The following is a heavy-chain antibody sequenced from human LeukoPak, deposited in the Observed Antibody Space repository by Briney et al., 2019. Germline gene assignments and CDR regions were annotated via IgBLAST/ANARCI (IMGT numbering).Heavy chain of an antibody. CDR1: GGTFSRYA. V-gene: IGHV1-69*05. CDR2: IINIFGTT. D-gene: IGHD3-16*01. Sequence: SVTVSCKACGGTFSRYALSWVREPPGQGLEWMGGIINIFGTTNYDQTLKGRVTITTDASKNTVYMELSSLSSDDTAVYYCARGRAGEGYFDYWGQGTLVTVSS. CDR3: ARGRAGEGYFDY. J-gene: IGHJ4*02.